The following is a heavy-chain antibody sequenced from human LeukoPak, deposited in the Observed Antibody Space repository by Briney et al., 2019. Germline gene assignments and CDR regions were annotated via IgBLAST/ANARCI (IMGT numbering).Heavy chain of an antibody. CDR2: IKQDGSEK. Sequence: PGGSLRLSCAASGFTFSSYWMSWVRQAPGKGLEWVANIKQDGSEKYYVDSVKGRFTISRDNAKNSLYLQMNSLRAEDTAVYYCARDRSSSWYQNFDYWGQGTLVTVS. CDR3: ARDRSSSWYQNFDY. J-gene: IGHJ4*02. D-gene: IGHD6-13*01. CDR1: GFTFSSYW. V-gene: IGHV3-7*01.